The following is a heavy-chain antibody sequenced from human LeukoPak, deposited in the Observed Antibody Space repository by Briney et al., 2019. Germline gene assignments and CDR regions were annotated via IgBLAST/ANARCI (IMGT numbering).Heavy chain of an antibody. Sequence: SETLSLTCTVSGGSISSSSYYWGWIRQPPGKGLEWIGSIYYSGSTYYNPSLKSRVTISVDTSKNQFSLKLRSVTAADTAVYYCARLDSCGDYFEYWGQGTLVTVSS. D-gene: IGHD2-21*01. J-gene: IGHJ4*02. CDR3: ARLDSCGDYFEY. CDR2: IYYSGST. CDR1: GGSISSSSYY. V-gene: IGHV4-39*01.